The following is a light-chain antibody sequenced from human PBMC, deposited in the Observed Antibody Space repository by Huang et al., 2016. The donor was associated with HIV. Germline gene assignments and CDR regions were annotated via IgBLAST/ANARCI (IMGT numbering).Light chain of an antibody. CDR3: LQDYNYPLT. J-gene: IGKJ4*02. CDR2: GAS. V-gene: IGKV1-6*01. CDR1: QGIGND. Sequence: AIQMTQSPSSLSASVGDRVTITCRASQGIGNDSDWYQQKPGKAPKLLISGASSLQSGVPSRFSGSGSGTDFTLTISSLQPDDFATYYCLQDYNYPLTFGEGTKVEI.